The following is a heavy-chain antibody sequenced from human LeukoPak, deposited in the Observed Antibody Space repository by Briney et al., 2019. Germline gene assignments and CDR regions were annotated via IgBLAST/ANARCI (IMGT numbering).Heavy chain of an antibody. CDR1: GGSISSYY. CDR2: IYYNGNT. CDR3: ARGAAIIRSTNWFDP. V-gene: IGHV4-59*08. J-gene: IGHJ5*02. D-gene: IGHD2-2*02. Sequence: PSETLSLTCTVSGGSISSYYWSWIRQPPGKGLEWIGYIYYNGNTNYNPSLKSRLTISVDTPKNQFSLKLSSVTAADTAVYYCARGAAIIRSTNWFDPWGQGTLVTVSS.